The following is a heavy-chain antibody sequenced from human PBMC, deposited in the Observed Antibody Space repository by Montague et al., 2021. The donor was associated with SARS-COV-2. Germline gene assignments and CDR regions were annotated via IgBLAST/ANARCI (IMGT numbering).Heavy chain of an antibody. Sequence: SLRFCCAASGFTFSSYAMSWVRQAPGKGLEWVSDISATGLITYYADSVKGRFTISRDSSKNTLNLHMNSLRVEDTAVYYCAKSRSSSWHDNWFDSWGQGTLVTVSS. D-gene: IGHD6-13*01. CDR2: ISATGLIT. V-gene: IGHV3-23*01. CDR1: GFTFSSYA. J-gene: IGHJ5*01. CDR3: AKSRSSSWHDNWFDS.